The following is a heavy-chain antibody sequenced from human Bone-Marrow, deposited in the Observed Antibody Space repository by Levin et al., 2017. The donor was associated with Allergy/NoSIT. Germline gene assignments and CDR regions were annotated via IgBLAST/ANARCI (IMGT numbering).Heavy chain of an antibody. D-gene: IGHD6-13*01. Sequence: SETLSLTCSVSGGSINSNIYYWGWVRQPPGKGLEWIGSSFYSGSTFYNPSLKSRVSISVDTSKNQFSLSLSSVTAADTAVYYCATLSAGLFFDYWGQGALVIVSS. V-gene: IGHV4-39*01. CDR1: GGSINSNIYY. CDR3: ATLSAGLFFDY. CDR2: SFYSGST. J-gene: IGHJ4*02.